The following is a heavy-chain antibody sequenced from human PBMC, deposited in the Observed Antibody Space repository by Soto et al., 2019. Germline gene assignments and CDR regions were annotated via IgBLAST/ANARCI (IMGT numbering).Heavy chain of an antibody. CDR1: GFTFSSYG. CDR3: ARDPVAVAGTSYYYYGMDV. J-gene: IGHJ6*02. Sequence: GESLKISCAASGFTFSSYGMHWVRQAPGKGLEWVAVIWYDGSNKYYADSVKGRFTISRDNSKNTLYLQMNSLRAEDTAVYYCARDPVAVAGTSYYYYGMDVWGQGTTVTVSS. D-gene: IGHD6-19*01. CDR2: IWYDGSNK. V-gene: IGHV3-33*01.